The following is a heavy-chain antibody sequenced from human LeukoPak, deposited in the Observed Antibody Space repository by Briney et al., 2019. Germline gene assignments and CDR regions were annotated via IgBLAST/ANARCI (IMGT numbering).Heavy chain of an antibody. D-gene: IGHD4-23*01. V-gene: IGHV4-59*08. CDR3: ATSYDGKTAPYDL. CDR1: GGSISSDY. Sequence: SETLSLTCTVSGGSISSDYWSWIRQPPGKGLEWIGYIYYSGSTNYNPSLKSRVTISVDTSKNQLSMELSFLTAADTAVYYCATSYDGKTAPYDLWGHGTLVTVPS. CDR2: IYYSGST. J-gene: IGHJ5*02.